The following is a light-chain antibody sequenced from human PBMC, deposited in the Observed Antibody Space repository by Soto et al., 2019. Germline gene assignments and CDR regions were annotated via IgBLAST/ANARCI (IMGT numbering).Light chain of an antibody. CDR2: DAS. V-gene: IGKV1-5*01. CDR3: LQHKSYPIT. CDR1: QTISSW. J-gene: IGKJ5*01. Sequence: DIQMTQSPSTLSGSVGDRVTITCRASQTISSWLAWYQQKPGKAPKLLIYDASSLESGVPSRFSGSGSGTEFTLTISSLQPEDFATYYCLQHKSYPITFGQGTRLEIK.